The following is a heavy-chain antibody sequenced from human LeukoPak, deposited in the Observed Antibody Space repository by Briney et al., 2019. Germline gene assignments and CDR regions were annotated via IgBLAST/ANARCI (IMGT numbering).Heavy chain of an antibody. CDR2: ISSSGSTI. D-gene: IGHD3-22*01. V-gene: IGHV3-11*04. CDR3: ARDYYDSSGDYFDH. CDR1: GFTFSDYY. Sequence: GGSVRLSCAASGFTFSDYYMSWIRQAPGKGLEWVSYISSSGSTIYYADSVKGRFTISRDNAKNSLYLQMNSLRAEDTAVYYCARDYYDSSGDYFDHWGQGTLVTVSS. J-gene: IGHJ4*02.